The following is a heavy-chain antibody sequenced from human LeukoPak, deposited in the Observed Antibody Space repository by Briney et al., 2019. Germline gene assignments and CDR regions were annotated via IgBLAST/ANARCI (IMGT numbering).Heavy chain of an antibody. V-gene: IGHV3-43*02. CDR2: IYGDGAST. D-gene: IGHD2-8*01. CDR1: GFTFDDYA. CDR3: VKELYPTPARAEAFDI. Sequence: PGGSLRLSCAASGFTFDDYAMHWVRQVPGKGLEWVSLIYGDGASTYYADSVKGRFTVARDNSKNSLYLQMNSLRPDDTALYFCVKELYPTPARAEAFDIWGQGTMVTVSS. J-gene: IGHJ3*02.